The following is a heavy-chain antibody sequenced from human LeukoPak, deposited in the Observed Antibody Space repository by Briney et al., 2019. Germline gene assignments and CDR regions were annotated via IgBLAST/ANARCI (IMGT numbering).Heavy chain of an antibody. Sequence: GGSLRLSCGASGFTFSNYVMTWVRQAPGKGLEWVANIKYDGSEKYYVDSVKGRFTISRDNAKNSLYLQLNTLRAEDTAVYYCARGHAGLDYWGQGALVTVSS. CDR2: IKYDGSEK. V-gene: IGHV3-7*05. D-gene: IGHD2-8*01. J-gene: IGHJ4*02. CDR3: ARGHAGLDY. CDR1: GFTFSNYV.